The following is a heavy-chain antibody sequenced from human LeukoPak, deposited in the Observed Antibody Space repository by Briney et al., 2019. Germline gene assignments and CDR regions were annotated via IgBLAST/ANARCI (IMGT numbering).Heavy chain of an antibody. CDR1: GFTFSSYA. V-gene: IGHV3-30-3*01. D-gene: IGHD1-14*01. CDR2: ISYDGSNK. J-gene: IGHJ3*02. CDR3: ARDPEIRMGRAFDI. Sequence: PGGSLRLSCAASGFTFSSYAMHWVRQAPGKGLEWVAVISYDGSNKYYADSVKGRFTISRDNSKNTLYLQMNSLRAEDTAVYYCARDPEIRMGRAFDIWGQGTMVTVSS.